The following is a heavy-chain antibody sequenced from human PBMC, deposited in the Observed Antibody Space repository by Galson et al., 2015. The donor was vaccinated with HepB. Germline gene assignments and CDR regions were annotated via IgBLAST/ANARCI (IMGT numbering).Heavy chain of an antibody. CDR2: INPNSGGT. D-gene: IGHD3-10*01. CDR1: GYTFTGYY. J-gene: IGHJ5*02. V-gene: IGHV1-2*02. Sequence: SVKVSCKASGYTFTGYYMHWVRQAPGQGLEWMGWINPNSGGTNYAQKFQGRVTMTRDTSISTAYMELSRLRSDDTAVYYCARVMYYYGSGSCWFDPWGQGTLVTVSS. CDR3: ARVMYYYGSGSCWFDP.